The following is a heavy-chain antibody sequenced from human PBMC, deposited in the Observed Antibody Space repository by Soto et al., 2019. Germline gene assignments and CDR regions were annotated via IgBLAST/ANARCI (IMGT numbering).Heavy chain of an antibody. D-gene: IGHD3-22*01. CDR1: GFTFSTYS. CDR3: AKVGRPSYYYDSSGYHDY. CDR2: ISGRSSAI. J-gene: IGHJ4*02. V-gene: IGHV3-48*02. Sequence: GGSLRLSCAASGFTFSTYSLTWVRQAPGKGLEWVSYISGRSSAIYYADSVKGRFTISRDNAKNSLYLQMNSLRDEDTAVYYCAKVGRPSYYYDSSGYHDYWGQGTLVTVSS.